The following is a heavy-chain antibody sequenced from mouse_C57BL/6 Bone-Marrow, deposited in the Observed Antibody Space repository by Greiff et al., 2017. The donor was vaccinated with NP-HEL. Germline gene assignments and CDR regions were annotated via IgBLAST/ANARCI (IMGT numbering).Heavy chain of an antibody. D-gene: IGHD1-1*01. J-gene: IGHJ4*01. V-gene: IGHV1-26*01. CDR2: INPNNGGT. CDR1: GYTFTDYY. Sequence: EVQLQQSGPELVKPGASVKISCKASGYTFTDYYMNWVKQSPGKSLEWIGYINPNNGGTSYNQTFKGQATLTVDKSSSTAYMEIRRLTSEDSAVYYCARSYYGSSDYYAMDNGGQGTSVTVSS. CDR3: ARSYYGSSDYYAMDN.